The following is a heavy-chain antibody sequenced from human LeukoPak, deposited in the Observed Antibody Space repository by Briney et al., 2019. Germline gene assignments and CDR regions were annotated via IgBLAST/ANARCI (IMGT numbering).Heavy chain of an antibody. CDR1: GYTFTSYG. D-gene: IGHD6-13*01. CDR2: ISAYNGNT. V-gene: IGHV1-18*01. J-gene: IGHJ5*02. CDR3: ARAERQQLVNWFDP. Sequence: ASVKVSCKASGYTFTSYGISWVRQAPGQGLDWMGWISAYNGNTNYAQKLQGRVTMTTDTSTSTAYMELRSLRSEDTAVYYCARAERQQLVNWFDPWGQGTLVTVSS.